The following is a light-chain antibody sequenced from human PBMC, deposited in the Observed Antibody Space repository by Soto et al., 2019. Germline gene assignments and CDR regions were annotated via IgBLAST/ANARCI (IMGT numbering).Light chain of an antibody. Sequence: QSVLTQPPSVSAAPGQKVTISCSGSGSNIGKNSVSWYQQLPGTTPKLLIYDNYKRPSGIPDRFSGSRSGTSATLGITGLQTGDEADYYCGTWDSSVRAGVFGTGTKVT. CDR1: GSNIGKNS. CDR2: DNY. V-gene: IGLV1-51*01. J-gene: IGLJ1*01. CDR3: GTWDSSVRAGV.